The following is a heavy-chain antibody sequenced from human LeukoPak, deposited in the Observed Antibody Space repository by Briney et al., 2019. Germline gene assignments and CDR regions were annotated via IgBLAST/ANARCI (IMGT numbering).Heavy chain of an antibody. CDR2: INHSGST. J-gene: IGHJ4*02. CDR1: GFTFSSYA. V-gene: IGHV4-34*01. CDR3: ARERTGYSSSYFDY. Sequence: GSLRLSCAASGFTFSSYAMSWVRQPPGKGLEWIGEINHSGSTNYNPSLKSRVTISVDTSKNQFSLKLSSVTAADTAVYYCARERTGYSSSYFDYWGQGTLVTVSS. D-gene: IGHD6-19*01.